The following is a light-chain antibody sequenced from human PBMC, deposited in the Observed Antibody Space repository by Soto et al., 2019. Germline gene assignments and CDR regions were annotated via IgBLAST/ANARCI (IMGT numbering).Light chain of an antibody. Sequence: DIQMTQSPSSLSASVGDRVTITCRASQNINSYLNWYQHKPGKAPMLLIYAASSLQSGVPSKFSGSGSGTDFTLTISSLQPEDFATYYCQQSYSTPRTFGQGTRLEIK. J-gene: IGKJ5*01. CDR3: QQSYSTPRT. CDR2: AAS. V-gene: IGKV1-39*01. CDR1: QNINSY.